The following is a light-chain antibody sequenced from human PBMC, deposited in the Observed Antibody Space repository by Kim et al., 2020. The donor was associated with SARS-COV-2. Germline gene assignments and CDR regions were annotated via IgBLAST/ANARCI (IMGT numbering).Light chain of an antibody. CDR3: CSYAGNYKVI. Sequence: GQSVTITCTGTSSDVGGYNYVSRDQQHPGKAPKLMIYDVNKRPSGVPDRFSGSKSGNTASLTISGLQAEDEADYYCCSYAGNYKVIFGGGTQLTVL. CDR1: SSDVGGYNY. V-gene: IGLV2-11*01. J-gene: IGLJ2*01. CDR2: DVN.